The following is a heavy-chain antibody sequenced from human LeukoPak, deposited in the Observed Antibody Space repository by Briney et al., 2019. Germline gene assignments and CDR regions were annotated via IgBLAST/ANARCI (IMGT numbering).Heavy chain of an antibody. CDR2: INHSGST. CDR3: ARGPKYYGSGLWFDY. J-gene: IGHJ4*02. CDR1: GGSFSGYY. D-gene: IGHD3-10*01. V-gene: IGHV4-34*01. Sequence: SETLSPTCAVYGGSFSGYYWSWIRQPPGKGLEWIGEINHSGSTNYNPSLKSRVTISVDTSKNQFSLKLSSVTAADTAVYYCARGPKYYGSGLWFDYWGQGTLVTVSS.